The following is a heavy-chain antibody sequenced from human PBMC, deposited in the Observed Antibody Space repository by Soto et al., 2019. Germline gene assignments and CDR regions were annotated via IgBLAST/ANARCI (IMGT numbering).Heavy chain of an antibody. CDR2: INPNSGGT. J-gene: IGHJ4*02. D-gene: IGHD3-9*01. CDR1: GYTFTGYY. Sequence: ASVKVSCKASGYTFTGYYMHWVRQAPGQGLEWMGWINPNSGGTNYAQKFRGRVTMTRDTSISTAYMELSRLRSDDTAVYYCARGAPYVLRYFDWFYPVDYWGQGTLVTVSS. V-gene: IGHV1-2*02. CDR3: ARGAPYVLRYFDWFYPVDY.